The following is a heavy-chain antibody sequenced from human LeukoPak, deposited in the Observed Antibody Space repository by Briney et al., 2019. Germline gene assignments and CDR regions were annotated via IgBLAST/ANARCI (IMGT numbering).Heavy chain of an antibody. V-gene: IGHV1-2*02. Sequence: ASVKVSCKASGYTFTGYYMHWVRQAPGQGLEWMGWINPNSDGTNYAQKFQGRVTMTRDTSISTAYMELSRLRSDDTAVYYCARENSGSYRWFDPWGQGTLVTVSS. CDR3: ARENSGSYRWFDP. D-gene: IGHD1-26*01. J-gene: IGHJ5*02. CDR1: GYTFTGYY. CDR2: INPNSDGT.